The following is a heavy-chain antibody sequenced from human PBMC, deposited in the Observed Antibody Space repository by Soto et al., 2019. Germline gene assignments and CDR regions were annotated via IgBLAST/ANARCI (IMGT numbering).Heavy chain of an antibody. V-gene: IGHV3-7*03. CDR2: IKQDGSEK. D-gene: IGHD2-2*01. J-gene: IGHJ3*02. CDR1: GFTFSSYW. Sequence: GGSLRLSCAASGFTFSSYWMSWVRQAPGKGLEWVANIKQDGSEKYYVDSVKGRFTISRDNAKNSLYLQMNSLRAEDTAVYYCARGGYCSSTSCQGPDAFDIWGQGTMVTVS. CDR3: ARGGYCSSTSCQGPDAFDI.